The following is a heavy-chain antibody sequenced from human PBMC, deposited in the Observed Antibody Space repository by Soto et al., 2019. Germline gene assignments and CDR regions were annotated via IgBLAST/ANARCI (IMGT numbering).Heavy chain of an antibody. CDR1: GFTFSMFS. J-gene: IGHJ5*02. CDR3: VHPRSTVQIPPT. V-gene: IGHV3-64D*06. CDR2: ISCNGDST. D-gene: IGHD4-17*01. Sequence: RLSCSASGFTFSMFSMHWVRQAPGKGLEYVSGISCNGDSTYYADSVKGRFTISRDNSKNTLYLQMSSLRAVDTAVYYCVHPRSTVQIPPTWGQGTLVTVSS.